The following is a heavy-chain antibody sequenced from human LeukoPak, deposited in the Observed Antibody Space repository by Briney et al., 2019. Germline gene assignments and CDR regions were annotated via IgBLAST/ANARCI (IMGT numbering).Heavy chain of an antibody. Sequence: GGSLRLSCAASGINVSSNYMTWIRQAPGKGLEWVSPIYGGDAAYYAESVRGRFMISRDNLKNTLFLQMNSLRVEDTAVYYCVTSTGQQFIPYDYWGQGTHVTVPS. J-gene: IGHJ4*02. CDR3: VTSTGQQFIPYDY. CDR1: GINVSSNY. V-gene: IGHV3-66*02. D-gene: IGHD6-13*01. CDR2: IYGGDAA.